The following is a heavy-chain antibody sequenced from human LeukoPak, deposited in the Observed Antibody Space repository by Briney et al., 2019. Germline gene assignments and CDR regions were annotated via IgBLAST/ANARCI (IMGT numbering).Heavy chain of an antibody. J-gene: IGHJ6*03. CDR1: GLSFRSYS. CDR3: ARGPNTDYGRRYYYYMDA. Sequence: GGSLRLSCAASGLSFRSYSMSWVRQAPGKGLEWVANIKRDGTEKYYVGSVEGRFTISRDNAKNSLYLQMNSLRAEDTAVYYCARGPNTDYGRRYYYYMDAWGKGTTVTVSS. V-gene: IGHV3-7*01. CDR2: IKRDGTEK. D-gene: IGHD4-17*01.